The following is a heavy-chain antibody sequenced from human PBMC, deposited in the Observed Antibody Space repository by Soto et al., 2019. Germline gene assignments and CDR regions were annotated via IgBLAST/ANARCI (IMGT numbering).Heavy chain of an antibody. J-gene: IGHJ6*02. V-gene: IGHV1-2*02. Sequence: GASVKVSCKASGYTFTGYYMHWVRQAPGQGLEWMGWINPNSGGTNYAQKFQGRVTMTRDTSISTAYMELSRLRSDDTAVYYCPRDRAGPGVREYYYYYYGMDVWGQGTTVTVSS. D-gene: IGHD6-19*01. CDR3: PRDRAGPGVREYYYYYYGMDV. CDR2: INPNSGGT. CDR1: GYTFTGYY.